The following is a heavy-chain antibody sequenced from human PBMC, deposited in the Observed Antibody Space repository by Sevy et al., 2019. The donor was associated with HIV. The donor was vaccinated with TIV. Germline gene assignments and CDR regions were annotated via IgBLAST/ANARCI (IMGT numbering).Heavy chain of an antibody. J-gene: IGHJ6*02. D-gene: IGHD2-8*02. CDR1: GFPFSNYA. CDR3: EKRRVQSGLSGGGANFGMDV. V-gene: IGHV3-23*01. CDR2: LIGGGSRT. Sequence: GGSLRLSCAASGFPFSNYAMSWVRQAPGKGLEWVSTLIGGGSRTYYADSVTGRFVISRVNSRKSLYLQMNSLRAEDTAIYYWEKRRVQSGLSGGGANFGMDVCGRGTTVTVSS.